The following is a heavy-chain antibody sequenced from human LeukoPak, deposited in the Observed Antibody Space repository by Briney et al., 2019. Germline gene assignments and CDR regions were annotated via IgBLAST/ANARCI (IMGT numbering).Heavy chain of an antibody. CDR3: ARSRGFWSGSDY. CDR2: SYYTGST. D-gene: IGHD3-3*01. V-gene: IGHV4-59*01. Sequence: SETLSLTCSVSGASISSYYWSWIRQPPAKGLEWIGYSYYTGSTKYSPPLKSRVTTSVDTSKDQFSLKLTSVTAADTAVYYCARSRGFWSGSDYWGQGTLVTVSS. J-gene: IGHJ4*02. CDR1: GASISSYY.